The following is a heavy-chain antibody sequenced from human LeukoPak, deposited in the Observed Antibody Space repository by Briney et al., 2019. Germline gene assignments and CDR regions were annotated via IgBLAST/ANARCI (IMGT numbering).Heavy chain of an antibody. CDR1: GLTFSTYG. Sequence: GGSLRLSCAASGLTFSTYGMHWVRQAPGKGLEWVAFIRYDGSKTYYADSVKGRFTISRDSSKNTLSLQMNSLRDEDTAVYYCAKDSPIYYIDYWGQGTLVTVSS. CDR2: IRYDGSKT. CDR3: AKDSPIYYIDY. V-gene: IGHV3-30*02. J-gene: IGHJ4*02. D-gene: IGHD3-10*01.